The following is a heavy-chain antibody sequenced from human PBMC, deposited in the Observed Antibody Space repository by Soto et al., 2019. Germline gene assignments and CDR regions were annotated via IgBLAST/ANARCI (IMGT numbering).Heavy chain of an antibody. D-gene: IGHD6-13*01. CDR1: GFTFSSYS. J-gene: IGHJ4*02. V-gene: IGHV3-21*01. CDR3: ARSDSSSWNIDY. CDR2: ISSSSSYI. Sequence: GGSLRLSCAASGFTFSSYSMNWVRQAPGKGLEWVSSISSSSSYIYYADSVKGRFTISRDNAKNSLYLQMNSLRAEDTAVYYCARSDSSSWNIDYWGQGTLVTVSS.